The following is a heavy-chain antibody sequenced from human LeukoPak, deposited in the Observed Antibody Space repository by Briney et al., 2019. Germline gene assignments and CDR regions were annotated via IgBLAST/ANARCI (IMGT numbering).Heavy chain of an antibody. Sequence: PGGSLRLSCAASGLTFSSYAMSWVRQAPGKGLEWVSDISGSGDSTFYTDSVKGRFTISRDNSKNTLYLQMSSLRAEDTALYYCAKWAAKYQLAGGYYLDYWGQGTLVTVSS. D-gene: IGHD2-2*01. CDR1: GLTFSSYA. V-gene: IGHV3-23*01. CDR2: ISGSGDST. CDR3: AKWAAKYQLAGGYYLDY. J-gene: IGHJ4*02.